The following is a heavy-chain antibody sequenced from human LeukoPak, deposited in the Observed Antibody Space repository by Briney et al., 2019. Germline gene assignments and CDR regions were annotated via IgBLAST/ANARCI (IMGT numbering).Heavy chain of an antibody. Sequence: PSETLSLTCTVSGDSIGSSSYFWDWIRQPPGKGLEWIGEINHSGSTNYNPSLKSRVTISVDTSKNQFSLKLSSVTAADTAVYYCARQGLRYFDWLTPAFDYWGQGTLVTVSS. J-gene: IGHJ4*02. CDR3: ARQGLRYFDWLTPAFDY. CDR2: INHSGST. CDR1: GDSIGSSSYF. D-gene: IGHD3-9*01. V-gene: IGHV4-39*01.